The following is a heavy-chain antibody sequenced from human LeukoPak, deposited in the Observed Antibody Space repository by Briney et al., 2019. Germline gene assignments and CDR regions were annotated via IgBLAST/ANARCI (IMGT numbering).Heavy chain of an antibody. V-gene: IGHV3-21*01. D-gene: IGHD3-22*01. Sequence: GRSLRLSCAASGFTFSSYCMNWVRQAPGKGREWVSSISSISSYIYYADSGTGRFTICRDNAKNSLYLQMNSLRAEDTAVYYCARDEGHDSSGYYPDFDYWGQGTLVTVSS. CDR2: ISSISSYI. J-gene: IGHJ4*02. CDR1: GFTFSSYC. CDR3: ARDEGHDSSGYYPDFDY.